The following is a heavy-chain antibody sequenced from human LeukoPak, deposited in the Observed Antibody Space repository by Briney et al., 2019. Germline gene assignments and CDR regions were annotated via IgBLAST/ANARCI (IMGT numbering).Heavy chain of an antibody. Sequence: PSETLSLTCSVSGGSIGTNYWSWIRQVPGKGLEWIGYSSYSGSSNYNPSLKSRVTISVDTSKTRFSLYLNSVTAADTAVYYCARSDTHHIHSSSWHFDYWGQGTLVTVSS. CDR2: SSYSGSS. J-gene: IGHJ4*02. CDR3: ARSDTHHIHSSSWHFDY. V-gene: IGHV4-59*01. CDR1: GGSIGTNY. D-gene: IGHD6-13*01.